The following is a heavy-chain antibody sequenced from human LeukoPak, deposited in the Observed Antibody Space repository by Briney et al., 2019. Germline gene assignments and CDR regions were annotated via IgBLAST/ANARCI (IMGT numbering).Heavy chain of an antibody. CDR2: IYHSGSN. J-gene: IGHJ4*02. CDR1: GYSISSGYY. D-gene: IGHD3-3*01. Sequence: PSETLSLTCAVSGYSISSGYYWGWIRQPPGKGLEWIGSIYHSGSNYYNPSLKSRVTISVDTSKTQFSLKLSSVTAADTAVYYCARLEGTIFGVVDFWGQGTLVTVSS. V-gene: IGHV4-38-2*01. CDR3: ARLEGTIFGVVDF.